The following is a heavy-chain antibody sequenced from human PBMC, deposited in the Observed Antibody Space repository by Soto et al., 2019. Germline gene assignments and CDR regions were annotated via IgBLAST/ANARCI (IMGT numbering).Heavy chain of an antibody. CDR2: IYYSGST. J-gene: IGHJ4*02. CDR3: ARDKITGILDY. CDR1: GGSISDDTYY. D-gene: IGHD1-20*01. Sequence: SETLSLTCTVSGGSISDDTYYWGWIRQPPGKGLEWIGSIYYSGSTSYNPSLKSRVTMSVDTSKKQLSLKLSSVTAADTAVYYCARDKITGILDYWGQGTLVTVSS. V-gene: IGHV4-39*02.